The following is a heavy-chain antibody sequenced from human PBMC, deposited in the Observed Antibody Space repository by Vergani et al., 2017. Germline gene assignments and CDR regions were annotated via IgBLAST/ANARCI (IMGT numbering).Heavy chain of an antibody. CDR3: ARVRFGSSYILEGLGFDY. CDR1: GFTFSSYW. Sequence: EVQLVESGGGLVQPGGSLRLSCAASGFTFSSYWMSWVRQAPGKGLEWVANIKQDGSEKYYVDSVKGRFTISRDNAKNSLYLQMNSLRAEDTAVYYCARVRFGSSYILEGLGFDYGGQGTLVTVSS. CDR2: IKQDGSEK. J-gene: IGHJ4*02. V-gene: IGHV3-7*01. D-gene: IGHD6-13*01.